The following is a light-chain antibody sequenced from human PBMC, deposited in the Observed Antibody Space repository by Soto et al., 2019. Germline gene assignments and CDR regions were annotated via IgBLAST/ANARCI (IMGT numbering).Light chain of an antibody. Sequence: DIVMTQSPDSLAVSLGERATINCKSSQSVLFSSNNRNYLAWYQQKPGQSPKLLIYWASTRESGVPDRFSGSGSGTDFTLTISSLQAEDVAVYYCHQYYFPPITFGQGTRLEIK. CDR2: WAS. CDR1: QSVLFSSNNRNY. CDR3: HQYYFPPIT. V-gene: IGKV4-1*01. J-gene: IGKJ5*01.